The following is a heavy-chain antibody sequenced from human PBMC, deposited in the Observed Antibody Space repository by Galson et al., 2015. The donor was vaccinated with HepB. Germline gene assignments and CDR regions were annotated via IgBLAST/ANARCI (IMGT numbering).Heavy chain of an antibody. V-gene: IGHV5-51*03. CDR3: ARLGGGMTTSLYYYYYMEV. D-gene: IGHD3-16*01. CDR2: IFPGDSDT. CDR1: GYSFTTHW. Sequence: QSGAEVKKPGGSLKISCKASGYSFTTHWIGWVRQMPGKGLEWMGIIFPGDSDTRYSPSFQGQVTMSVDKSISTAYLQWSSLKAADNAMYYCARLGGGMTTSLYYYYYMEVWGQGTTGTVSS. J-gene: IGHJ6*03.